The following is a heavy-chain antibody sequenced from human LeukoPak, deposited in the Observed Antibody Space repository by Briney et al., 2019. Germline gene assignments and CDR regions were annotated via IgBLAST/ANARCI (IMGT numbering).Heavy chain of an antibody. Sequence: SETLSLTCTVSGGSISSYYWSWIRQPAGKGLEWIGRIYTSGSTNYNPSLKSRVTMSVDTSKNQFSLKLTSVTAADTAVYYCARDGGYYYGSGSYYNWFDLWGQGTLVTVSS. J-gene: IGHJ5*02. D-gene: IGHD3-10*01. CDR3: ARDGGYYYGSGSYYNWFDL. CDR2: IYTSGST. V-gene: IGHV4-4*07. CDR1: GGSISSYY.